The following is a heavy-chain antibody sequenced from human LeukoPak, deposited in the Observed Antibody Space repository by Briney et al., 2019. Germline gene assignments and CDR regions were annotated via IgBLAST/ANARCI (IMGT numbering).Heavy chain of an antibody. D-gene: IGHD3-10*01. CDR1: SGSISRYY. J-gene: IGHJ5*02. CDR2: IHYTGST. Sequence: SETLSLTCTVFSGSISRYYWSWIRQPPGKGLECIGYIHYTGSTNYNPSLKSRVTISVDTSKSQFSLKLSSVTAADTAIYYCARGGYYGSGNDFRFDPWGQGTLVTVSS. CDR3: ARGGYYGSGNDFRFDP. V-gene: IGHV4-59*01.